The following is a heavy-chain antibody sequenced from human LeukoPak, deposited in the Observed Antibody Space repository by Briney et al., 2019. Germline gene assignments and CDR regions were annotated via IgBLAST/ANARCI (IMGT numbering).Heavy chain of an antibody. Sequence: SETLSLTCAVYGGSFSGYYWSWIRQPPGKGLEWIGEINHSGSTNYNPSLKSRVTISVDTSKNQFSLKLSSVTAADTAVYYCAVGAKASYYFDYWGQGTLVTVS. CDR3: AVGAKASYYFDY. D-gene: IGHD1-26*01. J-gene: IGHJ4*02. CDR2: INHSGST. CDR1: GGSFSGYY. V-gene: IGHV4-34*01.